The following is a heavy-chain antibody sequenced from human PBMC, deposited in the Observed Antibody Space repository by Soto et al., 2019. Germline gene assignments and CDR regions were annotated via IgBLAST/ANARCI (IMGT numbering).Heavy chain of an antibody. V-gene: IGHV1-69*12. Sequence: QVQLVQSGTEVKKPGSSVKVSCKSSGGTFRRYGINWVRQAPGQGLEWMGGSTPILQTTTYAQKFQDRVTISEDESTSTAYMELSRLRSDDTAVYYCSRDQESAIHGGMDVGGQGTTVTVSS. CDR1: GGTFRRYG. CDR3: SRDQESAIHGGMDV. J-gene: IGHJ6*02. CDR2: STPILQTT.